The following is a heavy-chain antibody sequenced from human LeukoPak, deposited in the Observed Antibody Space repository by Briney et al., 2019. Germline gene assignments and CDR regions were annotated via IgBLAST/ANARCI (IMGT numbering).Heavy chain of an antibody. CDR2: IISSGTTI. D-gene: IGHD6-6*01. CDR3: ARDWGLAGANLHSTSFDY. J-gene: IGHJ4*02. CDR1: GFTFSDHY. Sequence: GGSLRLSCAASGFTFSDHYMSWIRQAPGKGLECVSYIISSGTTIYYADSVKGRITISRDNAKNSLYLQMNSLRAEDTAVYYCARDWGLAGANLHSTSFDYWGQGTLVTVSS. V-gene: IGHV3-11*01.